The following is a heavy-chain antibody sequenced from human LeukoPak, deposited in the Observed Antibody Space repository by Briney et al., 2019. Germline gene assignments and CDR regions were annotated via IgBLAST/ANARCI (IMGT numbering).Heavy chain of an antibody. Sequence: SETLSLTCTVSGGSISSSSYYWGWIRQPPGKGLEWIGSIYYSGSTYYNPSLKSRVTISVDTSKNQFSLKLSSVTAADTAVYYCARDGEDYYDSSGSLWGQGTMVTVSS. CDR1: GGSISSSSYY. V-gene: IGHV4-39*07. CDR3: ARDGEDYYDSSGSL. D-gene: IGHD3-22*01. CDR2: IYYSGST. J-gene: IGHJ3*01.